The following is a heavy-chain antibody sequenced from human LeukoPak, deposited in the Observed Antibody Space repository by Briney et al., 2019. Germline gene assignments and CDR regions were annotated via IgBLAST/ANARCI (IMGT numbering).Heavy chain of an antibody. V-gene: IGHV3-23*01. CDR3: AKALNYWYFDL. CDR2: SGGDGGST. CDR1: GFTFSSYD. J-gene: IGHJ2*01. Sequence: PGGSLRLSCAASGFTFSSYDMSWVRQDPGKGLEWVSASGGDGGSTYADSVKGRFTISRDNSKNTLYLQMNSLRAEDTATYYCAKALNYWYFDLWGRGNLVTVSS.